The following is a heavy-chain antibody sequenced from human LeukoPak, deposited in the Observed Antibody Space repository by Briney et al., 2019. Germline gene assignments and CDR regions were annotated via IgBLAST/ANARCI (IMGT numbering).Heavy chain of an antibody. Sequence: TGGSLRLSCAASGFTFSSYGMHWVRQAPGKGLEWVAFIWYDGSNQYYADSVKGRFTISRDNSKNTLYLQMNSLRAEDTAVYYCAKDQVGATVGALGYWGQGTLVTVSS. D-gene: IGHD1-26*01. CDR3: AKDQVGATVGALGY. CDR1: GFTFSSYG. CDR2: IWYDGSNQ. V-gene: IGHV3-30*02. J-gene: IGHJ4*02.